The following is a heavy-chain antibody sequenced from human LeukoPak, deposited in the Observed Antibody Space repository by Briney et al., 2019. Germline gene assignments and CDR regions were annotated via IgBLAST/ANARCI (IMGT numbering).Heavy chain of an antibody. Sequence: SETRSLTCPVYGGSFSGYSWGWIRQPPGKGLEWIGEINHSGSTNYNPSLKSRVTISVDTSKNQFSLKLSSVTAADTAVYYCARGSTRIRAFRPPDYWGQGTLVTVSS. CDR1: GGSFSGYS. D-gene: IGHD2-15*01. CDR3: ARGSTRIRAFRPPDY. J-gene: IGHJ4*02. CDR2: INHSGST. V-gene: IGHV4-34*01.